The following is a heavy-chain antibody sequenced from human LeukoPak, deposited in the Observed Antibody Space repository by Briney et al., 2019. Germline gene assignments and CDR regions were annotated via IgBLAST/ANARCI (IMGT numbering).Heavy chain of an antibody. D-gene: IGHD2-15*01. CDR2: IKQDGTDK. CDR3: ARDGLAAATLHWCFDL. J-gene: IGHJ2*01. CDR1: GFTFSYYW. Sequence: GGSLRLSCAASGFTFSYYWMSWVRQAPGKGLEWVANIKQDGTDKYYVDSVRGRFTISRDNAKNSLYLQMNSLRAEDTAVYYCARDGLAAATLHWCFDLWGRGTLVTVSS. V-gene: IGHV3-7*01.